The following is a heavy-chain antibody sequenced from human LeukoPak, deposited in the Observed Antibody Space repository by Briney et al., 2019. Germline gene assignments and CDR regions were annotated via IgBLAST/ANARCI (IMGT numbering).Heavy chain of an antibody. D-gene: IGHD3-9*01. J-gene: IGHJ4*02. Sequence: GGSLRLSCAASGFTFDDYAMHWVRQAPGKGLEWVSGISWNSGSIGYADSVKGRFTISRDNAKNSLYLQMNSLRAEDTALYYCAKDKTSLRYFDWRYFDYWGQGTLVTVSS. V-gene: IGHV3-9*01. CDR2: ISWNSGSI. CDR1: GFTFDDYA. CDR3: AKDKTSLRYFDWRYFDY.